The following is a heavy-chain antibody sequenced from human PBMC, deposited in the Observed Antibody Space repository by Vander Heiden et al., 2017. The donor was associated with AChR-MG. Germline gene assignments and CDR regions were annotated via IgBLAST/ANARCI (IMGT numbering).Heavy chain of an antibody. V-gene: IGHV3-30*18. D-gene: IGHD3-22*01. CDR3: AKGDYYDSSGYIPH. CDR1: GFPFSSYG. Sequence: QVQLVESGGGVVHPGRSLRLSCAASGFPFSSYGMHWVRQAPGKGLEWVAVISYDGSNKYYADSVKGRFTISRDNSKNTLYLQMNSLRAEDTAVYYCAKGDYYDSSGYIPHWGQGTLVTVSS. J-gene: IGHJ4*02. CDR2: ISYDGSNK.